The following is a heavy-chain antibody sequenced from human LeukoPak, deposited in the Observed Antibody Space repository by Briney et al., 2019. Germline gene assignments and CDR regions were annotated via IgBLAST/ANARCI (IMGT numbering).Heavy chain of an antibody. CDR1: GFTFSSYE. Sequence: GGSLRLSCAASGFTFSSYEMNWVRQAPGKGLEWVSYISSSAGTTYYADSVKGRFTISRDNAKNALYLQMNSLRAEDTAVYFCARQQQQLWYDWGQGTLVTVSS. V-gene: IGHV3-48*03. D-gene: IGHD5-18*01. CDR2: ISSSAGTT. CDR3: ARQQQQLWYD. J-gene: IGHJ4*02.